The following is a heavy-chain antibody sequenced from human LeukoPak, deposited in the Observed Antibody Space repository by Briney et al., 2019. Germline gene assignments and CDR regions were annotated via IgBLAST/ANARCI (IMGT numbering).Heavy chain of an antibody. D-gene: IGHD6-13*01. CDR2: LNPHSGGT. J-gene: IGHJ4*02. CDR3: ARAFPAAAHSFDY. CDR1: GYSFTVYY. V-gene: IGHV1-2*06. Sequence: ASVKVSCKTSGYSFTVYYIHRVRQAPGQGLEWMGRLNPHSGGTDFAQNFHGRVTLTRDTSINTAYMDLSSLRSDDTAVYYCARAFPAAAHSFDYWGQGTLVTVSS.